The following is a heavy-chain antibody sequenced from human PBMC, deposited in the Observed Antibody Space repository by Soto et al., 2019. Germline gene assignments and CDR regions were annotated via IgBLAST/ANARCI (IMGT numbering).Heavy chain of an antibody. CDR1: GSSINSGSYY. CDR2: IYYSGST. J-gene: IGHJ4*02. D-gene: IGHD3-10*01. V-gene: IGHV4-39*01. CDR3: ARQRNYFGAATYYNNVDY. Sequence: PXETLALTCAVSGSSINSGSYYWGWIRQPPGQGLEWIASIYYSGSTFYNPSLQSRVTIFVDASKKQFSLRLSSVTAADKAVYYCARQRNYFGAATYYNNVDYWGQGTLVTVSS.